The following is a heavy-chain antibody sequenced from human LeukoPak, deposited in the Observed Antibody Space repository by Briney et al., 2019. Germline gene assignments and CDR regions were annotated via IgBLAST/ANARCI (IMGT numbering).Heavy chain of an antibody. J-gene: IGHJ4*02. D-gene: IGHD6-19*01. CDR3: ARQSYSSGWDEWKYYFDY. CDR2: IYHSGST. V-gene: IGHV4-38-2*01. CDR1: GYSISSGYY. Sequence: PSETLSLTCAVSGYSISSGYYWGWIRQPPGKGLEWIGSIYHSGSTYYNPSLKSRVTISVDTSKNQFSLKLSSVTAADTAVYYCARQSYSSGWDEWKYYFDYWGQGTLVTVSS.